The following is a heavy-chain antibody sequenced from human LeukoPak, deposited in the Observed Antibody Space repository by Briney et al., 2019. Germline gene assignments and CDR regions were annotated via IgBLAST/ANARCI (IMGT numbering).Heavy chain of an antibody. J-gene: IGHJ4*02. CDR2: IYSGGST. Sequence: HPGGSLRLSCAASGFTVSSNYMSWVRQAPGEGLEWVSVIYSGGSTYYADSVKGRFTISRHNSKNTLYLQMNSLRAEDTAVYYCARSPPKSWGKEYYFDYWGQGTLVTVSS. CDR1: GFTVSSNY. CDR3: ARSPPKSWGKEYYFDY. V-gene: IGHV3-53*04. D-gene: IGHD7-27*01.